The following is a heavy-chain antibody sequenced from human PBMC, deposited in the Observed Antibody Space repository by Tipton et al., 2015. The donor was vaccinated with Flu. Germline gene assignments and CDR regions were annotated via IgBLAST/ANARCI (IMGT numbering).Heavy chain of an antibody. J-gene: IGHJ4*02. CDR1: GFTFSSYA. Sequence: SGFTFSSYAMSWVRQAPGKGLEWVSAISGSGGSTYYADSVKGRFTISRDNSKNTLYLQMNSLRAEDTAVYYCAKDQVVGYYYDSGGYAPFDYWGQGTLVTVSS. CDR3: AKDQVVGYYYDSGGYAPFDY. V-gene: IGHV3-23*01. D-gene: IGHD3-22*01. CDR2: ISGSGGST.